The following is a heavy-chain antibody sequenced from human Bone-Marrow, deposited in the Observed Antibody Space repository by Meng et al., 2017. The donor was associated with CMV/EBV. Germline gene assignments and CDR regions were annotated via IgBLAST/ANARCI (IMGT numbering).Heavy chain of an antibody. V-gene: IGHV3-20*04. D-gene: IGHD3-16*01. Sequence: GESLKISCAASGFTFDDYGMSWVRQAPGKGLEWVSGINWNGGSTGYADSVKGRFTISRDNAKNSLYLQMNSLRAEDTALYYCARVPVYDYVSCFDYWGQGTLVTVSS. CDR3: ARVPVYDYVSCFDY. CDR2: INWNGGST. J-gene: IGHJ4*02. CDR1: GFTFDDYG.